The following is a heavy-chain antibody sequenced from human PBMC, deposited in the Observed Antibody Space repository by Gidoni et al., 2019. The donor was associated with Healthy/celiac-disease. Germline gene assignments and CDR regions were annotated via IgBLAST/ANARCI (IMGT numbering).Heavy chain of an antibody. V-gene: IGHV5-51*01. CDR2: IYPGDSDN. J-gene: IGHJ4*02. Sequence: EVQLVPSVAEVKKPGESLKISCKGTGYSFTSYWIGGVRQLPGRGLEWMRIIYPGDSDNRYSPSFQCQVTISAEKSISTAYLQWSSLKASDTAMYYCAIRRSGYWVGYWGQGTLVTVSS. CDR3: AIRRSGYWVGY. D-gene: IGHD3-22*01. CDR1: GYSFTSYW.